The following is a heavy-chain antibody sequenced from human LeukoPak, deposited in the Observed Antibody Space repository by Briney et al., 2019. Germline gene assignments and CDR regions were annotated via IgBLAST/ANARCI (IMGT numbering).Heavy chain of an antibody. J-gene: IGHJ4*02. D-gene: IGHD3-10*01. V-gene: IGHV5-10-1*01. CDR2: IDPSDSYT. Sequence: GESLQISCQGSGSLFTSYWISWGRQVPGKGLEGMGRIDPSDSYTNYSPSFQGHVTISADKSLSTAYLQSSSLKASDTAMYYCARPLWLGELYDYWGQGPLVTVSS. CDR1: GSLFTSYW. CDR3: ARPLWLGELYDY.